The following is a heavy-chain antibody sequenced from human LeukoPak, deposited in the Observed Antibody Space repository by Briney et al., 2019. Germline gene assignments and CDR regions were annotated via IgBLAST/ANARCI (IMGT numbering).Heavy chain of an antibody. CDR1: GGSIGTYY. CDR2: IYVTGST. CDR3: ARHMSVSYDAFDL. Sequence: PSETLSLTCTVSGGSIGTYYWTWIRQPAGKGLEWIGRIYVTGSTNYNPSLKSRVTMSVDTSKNQFSLQLSSVTAADTAVFYCARHMSVSYDAFDLWGRGTPVTVSS. J-gene: IGHJ3*01. D-gene: IGHD3-10*01. V-gene: IGHV4-4*07.